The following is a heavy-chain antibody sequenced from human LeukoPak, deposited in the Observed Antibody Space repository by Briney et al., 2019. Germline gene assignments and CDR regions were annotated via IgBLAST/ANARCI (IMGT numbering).Heavy chain of an antibody. J-gene: IGHJ2*01. CDR3: ARALFRYDSSSRSLHWYFDL. CDR1: GGSISSYY. Sequence: SETLSLTCTVSGGSISSYYWSWIRQPPGKGLEWIGYIYYSESTNYNPSLKSRVTISEDTSKNQFSLALTSVTAADTAVYYCARALFRYDSSSRSLHWYFDLWGRGTLVTDSS. D-gene: IGHD3-22*01. V-gene: IGHV4-59*01. CDR2: IYYSEST.